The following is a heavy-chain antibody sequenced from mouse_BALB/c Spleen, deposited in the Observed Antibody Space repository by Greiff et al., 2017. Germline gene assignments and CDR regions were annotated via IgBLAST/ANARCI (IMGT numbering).Heavy chain of an antibody. CDR3: ARVITTAGDAMDY. CDR2: IWAGGST. V-gene: IGHV2-9*02. CDR1: GFSLTSYG. D-gene: IGHD1-2*01. J-gene: IGHJ4*01. Sequence: VQLQESGPGLVAPSQSLSITCTVSGFSLTSYGVHWVRQPPGKGLEWLGVIWAGGSTNYNSALMSRLSISKDNSKSQVFLKMNSLQTDDTAMYYCARVITTAGDAMDYWGQGTSVTVSS.